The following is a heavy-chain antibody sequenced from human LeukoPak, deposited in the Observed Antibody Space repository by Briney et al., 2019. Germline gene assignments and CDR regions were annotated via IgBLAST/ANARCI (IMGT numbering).Heavy chain of an antibody. V-gene: IGHV1-46*01. J-gene: IGHJ6*02. D-gene: IGHD6-19*01. Sequence: ASVKVSCKASGYTFTSYYTHWVRQAPGQGLEWMGIINPSGGSTSYAQKFQGRVTMTRDTSTSTVYMELSSLRSEDTAVYYCARGCSGWCGRNYYYGMDVWGQGTTVTVSS. CDR1: GYTFTSYY. CDR2: INPSGGST. CDR3: ARGCSGWCGRNYYYGMDV.